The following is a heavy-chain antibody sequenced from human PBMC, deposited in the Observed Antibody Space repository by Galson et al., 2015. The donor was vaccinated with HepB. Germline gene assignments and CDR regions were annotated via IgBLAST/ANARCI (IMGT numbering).Heavy chain of an antibody. CDR3: ARDSSYGDYYYYGMDV. V-gene: IGHV3-21*01. Sequence: SLRLSCAASGFTFSSYSKNWVRQAPGKGLEWVSSISSSSSYIYYADSVKGRFTISRDNAKNSLYLQMNSLRAEDTAVYYCARDSSYGDYYYYGMDVWGQGTTVTVSS. CDR2: ISSSSSYI. D-gene: IGHD4-17*01. CDR1: GFTFSSYS. J-gene: IGHJ6*02.